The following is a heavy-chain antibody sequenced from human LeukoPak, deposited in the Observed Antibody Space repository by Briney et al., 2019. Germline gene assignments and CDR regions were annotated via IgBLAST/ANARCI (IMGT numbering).Heavy chain of an antibody. V-gene: IGHV3-53*01. CDR3: ARVGIYGDYGRYFDY. Sequence: GGSLRLSCAASGFTVSSNDMSWVRQAPGKGLECISVIYSGGSTDYADSVKGRLTISRDNAKNSLYLQMNSLRAEDTALYYCARVGIYGDYGRYFDYWGQGTLVTVSS. D-gene: IGHD4-17*01. CDR2: IYSGGST. J-gene: IGHJ4*02. CDR1: GFTVSSND.